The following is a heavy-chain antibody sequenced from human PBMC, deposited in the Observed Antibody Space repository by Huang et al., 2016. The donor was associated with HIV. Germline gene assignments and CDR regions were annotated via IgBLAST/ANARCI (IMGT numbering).Heavy chain of an antibody. J-gene: IGHJ4*02. CDR3: ARRFSSSSGYFDY. Sequence: VQLVQSGAEVKKPGESLKISCKGSGYSFSSSWIAWVRQMPGKGLEWMGSNCPDDSDTTYSPAFEGQVTISADKSIGTAYLQWSSLKASDTAMYYCARRFSSSSGYFDYWGQGSLVTVSS. V-gene: IGHV5-51*01. D-gene: IGHD6-6*01. CDR1: GYSFSSSW. CDR2: NCPDDSDT.